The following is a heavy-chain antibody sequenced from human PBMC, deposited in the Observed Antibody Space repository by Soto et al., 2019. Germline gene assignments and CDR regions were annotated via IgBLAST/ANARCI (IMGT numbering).Heavy chain of an antibody. CDR3: AAPYYYDSSGYSFDAFDI. Sequence: SVKVSCKASGGTFSSYAISWVRQAPGQGLEWMGGIIPIFGTANYAQKFQGRVTITADESTSTAYMELSSLRSEDTAVYYCAAPYYYDSSGYSFDAFDIWGQGTMVTVSS. CDR1: GGTFSSYA. J-gene: IGHJ3*02. V-gene: IGHV1-69*13. CDR2: IIPIFGTA. D-gene: IGHD3-22*01.